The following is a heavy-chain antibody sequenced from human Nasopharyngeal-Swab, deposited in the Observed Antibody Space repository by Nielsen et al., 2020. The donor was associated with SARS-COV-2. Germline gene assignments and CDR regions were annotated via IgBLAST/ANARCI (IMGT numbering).Heavy chain of an antibody. CDR2: IIPIFGTA. CDR3: ARDRGAVARNYYYYGVDV. D-gene: IGHD6-19*01. CDR1: GGTFSSYA. V-gene: IGHV1-69*13. Sequence: SVKVSCKASGGTFSSYAISWVRQAPGQGLEWMGGIIPIFGTANYAQKFQGRVTITADESTSTAYMELSSLRSEDTAVYYCARDRGAVARNYYYYGVDVWGQGTTVTVSS. J-gene: IGHJ6*02.